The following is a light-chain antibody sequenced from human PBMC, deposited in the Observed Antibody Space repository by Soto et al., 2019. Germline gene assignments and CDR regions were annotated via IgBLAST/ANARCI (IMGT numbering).Light chain of an antibody. CDR1: QSVSSTN. Sequence: EIMLTQSPGTLSLSPGERATLSCRASQSVSSTNLAWYQQKPGQAPRLLIYGASSRATGIPDRFSGSGSGTDFTLTISRLEPEDFVVYYCQQYGSSPRLTFGGGTKGEIK. CDR3: QQYGSSPRLT. V-gene: IGKV3-20*01. CDR2: GAS. J-gene: IGKJ4*01.